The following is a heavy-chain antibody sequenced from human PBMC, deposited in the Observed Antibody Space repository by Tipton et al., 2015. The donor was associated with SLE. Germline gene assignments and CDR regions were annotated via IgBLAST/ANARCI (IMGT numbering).Heavy chain of an antibody. CDR1: GFTFDDYA. CDR3: ARAWAGMDV. D-gene: IGHD6-19*01. V-gene: IGHV3-9*01. CDR2: ISWNSGSI. Sequence: RSLRLSCAASGFTFDDYAMHWVRQAPGKGLEWVSGISWNSGSIGYADSVKGRFTISRDNSKNTLYLQMNSLRAEDTAVYYCARAWAGMDVWGKGTTVTVSS. J-gene: IGHJ6*04.